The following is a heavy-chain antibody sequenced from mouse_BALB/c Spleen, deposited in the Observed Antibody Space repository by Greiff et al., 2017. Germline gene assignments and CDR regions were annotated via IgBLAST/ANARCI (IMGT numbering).Heavy chain of an antibody. CDR3: ARIYDGYSSWFAY. CDR2: IWGDGST. Sequence: VQLQESGPGLVAPSQSLSITCTVSGFSLTGYGVNWVRQPPGKGLEWLGMIWGDGSTDYNSALKSRLSISKDNSKSQVFLKMNSLQTDDTARYYCARIYDGYSSWFAYWGQGTLVTVSA. J-gene: IGHJ3*01. V-gene: IGHV2-6-7*02. D-gene: IGHD2-3*01. CDR1: GFSLTGYG.